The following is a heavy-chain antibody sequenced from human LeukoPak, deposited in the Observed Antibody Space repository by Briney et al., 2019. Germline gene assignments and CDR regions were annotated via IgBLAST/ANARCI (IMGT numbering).Heavy chain of an antibody. Sequence: SETLSLTCTVSGGSITSHYWSWLRQPPGKRLEWIGYMFYTGRTNYSPSLNSRVTISVDTSKKQFSLKLSSVTAADTAVYFCARHRLEMASTHDAFDLWGQGTMVTVSS. CDR1: GGSITSHY. J-gene: IGHJ3*01. CDR2: MFYTGRT. CDR3: ARHRLEMASTHDAFDL. D-gene: IGHD5-24*01. V-gene: IGHV4-59*08.